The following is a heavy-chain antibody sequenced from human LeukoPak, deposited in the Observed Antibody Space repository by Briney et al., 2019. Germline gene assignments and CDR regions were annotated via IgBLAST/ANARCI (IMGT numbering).Heavy chain of an antibody. J-gene: IGHJ4*02. V-gene: IGHV3-23*01. CDR3: AKSGERRRPYYFDY. D-gene: IGHD3-10*01. CDR1: GFAFIVYC. CDR2: ITCSGSGT. Sequence: PGGSLRPPSAASGFAFIVYCITWVRQAPGKGREWVSGITCSGSGTYYADSVKGQFTISRDNAKNTLYLKMNSLTVEDTAVYYCAKSGERRRPYYFDYWGQGTLVTVPS.